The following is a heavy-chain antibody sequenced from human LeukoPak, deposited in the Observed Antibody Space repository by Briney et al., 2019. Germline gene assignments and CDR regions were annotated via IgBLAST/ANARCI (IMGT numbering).Heavy chain of an antibody. CDR2: ISGSGGST. D-gene: IGHD3-16*01. V-gene: IGHV3-23*01. Sequence: GGSLRLSCAASGFTFSSYAMSWVRQAPGKGLEWVSAISGSGGSTYYADSVKGRFTISRDNSKNTLYLQMNSLRAEDTAVYYCARDYVYYYYGMDVWGQGTTVTVSS. J-gene: IGHJ6*02. CDR3: ARDYVYYYYGMDV. CDR1: GFTFSSYA.